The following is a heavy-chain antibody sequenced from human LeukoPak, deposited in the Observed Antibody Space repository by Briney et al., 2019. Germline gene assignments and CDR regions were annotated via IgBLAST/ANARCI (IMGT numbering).Heavy chain of an antibody. CDR3: ARKRLGPVGPIDY. Sequence: PSETLSLTCAVYGGSFSGYYWSWIRQPPGKGLEWIGEINHSGSTNYNPSLKSRVTISVDTSKNQFSLKLSSVTAADTAVYYCARKRLGPVGPIDYWGQGTLVTVSS. CDR2: INHSGST. D-gene: IGHD5-12*01. J-gene: IGHJ4*02. CDR1: GGSFSGYY. V-gene: IGHV4-34*01.